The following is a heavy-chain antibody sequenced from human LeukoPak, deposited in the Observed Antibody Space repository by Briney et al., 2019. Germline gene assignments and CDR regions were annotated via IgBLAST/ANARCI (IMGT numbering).Heavy chain of an antibody. CDR1: GFTFSNYW. CDR3: ARDQGSMIVVRPTNWYFDL. CDR2: INQDGSET. D-gene: IGHD3-22*01. Sequence: PGGSLRLSCAASGFTFSNYWMSWVRQAPGKGLEWLANINQDGSETYYVDSVKGRFTISRDNGKNSLYLQINSLRADDTAVYYCARDQGSMIVVRPTNWYFDLWGRGTLVTVSS. J-gene: IGHJ2*01. V-gene: IGHV3-7*01.